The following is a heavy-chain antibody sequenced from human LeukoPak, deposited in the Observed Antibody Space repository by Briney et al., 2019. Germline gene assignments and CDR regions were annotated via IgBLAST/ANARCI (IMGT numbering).Heavy chain of an antibody. D-gene: IGHD6-13*01. CDR3: ARVFTAAAIRIDY. CDR1: GYTFSDYY. J-gene: IGHJ4*02. CDR2: INPNNGRT. V-gene: IGHV1-2*02. Sequence: ASMKVSCKTSGYTFSDYYMHWVRQAPGQGLEWMGWINPNNGRTSYAQKFQGRVSMTRDTSISTAYMELSSLRSDDTAVYSCARVFTAAAIRIDYWGQGTLVTVSS.